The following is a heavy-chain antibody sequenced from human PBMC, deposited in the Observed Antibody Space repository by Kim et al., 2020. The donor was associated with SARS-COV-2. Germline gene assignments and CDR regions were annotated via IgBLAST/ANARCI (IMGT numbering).Heavy chain of an antibody. Sequence: ASVKVSYKASGYTFTSHYMHWVRQAPGQGLEWMGMIIPSGGSTSYAQKFQGRVTVTSDTSTRTVYMELSSLRSEDTAVYYCARGGDFYWGQGTLVTVSS. V-gene: IGHV1-46*01. CDR1: GYTFTSHY. CDR2: IIPSGGST. D-gene: IGHD7-27*01. CDR3: ARGGDFY. J-gene: IGHJ4*02.